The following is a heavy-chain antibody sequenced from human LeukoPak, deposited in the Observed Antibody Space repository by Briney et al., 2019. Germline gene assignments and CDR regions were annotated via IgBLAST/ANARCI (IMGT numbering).Heavy chain of an antibody. CDR1: GFTFGDYA. CDR3: AKERNWGRPFFDY. V-gene: IGHV3-9*01. CDR2: ISWNSGSI. J-gene: IGHJ4*02. D-gene: IGHD7-27*01. Sequence: SGRSLRLSCAASGFTFGDYAMHWVRQAPGKGLGWVSGISWNSGSIGYADSVKGRFTISRDNAKNSLYLQMNSLRAEDTALYYCAKERNWGRPFFDYWGQGTLVTVSS.